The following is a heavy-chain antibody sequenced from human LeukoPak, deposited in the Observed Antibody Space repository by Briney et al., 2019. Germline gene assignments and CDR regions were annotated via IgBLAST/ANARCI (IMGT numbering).Heavy chain of an antibody. J-gene: IGHJ4*02. CDR1: GYTFTNYG. CDR3: ARSIVVAGKTKWSDY. CDR2: ISGYNGNT. Sequence: ASVKVSCKASGYTFTNYGISWVRQAPGQGLEWMGWISGYNGNTNYAQKFQGRVTMTTDTSTSTAYMELRSLRSDDTAAYYCARSIVVAGKTKWSDYWGQGTLVTVSS. D-gene: IGHD6-19*01. V-gene: IGHV1-18*01.